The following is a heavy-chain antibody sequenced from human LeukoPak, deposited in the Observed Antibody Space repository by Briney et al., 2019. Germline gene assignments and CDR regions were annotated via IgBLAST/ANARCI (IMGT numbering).Heavy chain of an antibody. J-gene: IGHJ6*02. CDR3: ARYYGSGRGYYGMDV. V-gene: IGHV3-23*01. CDR1: GFTFSSIA. Sequence: PGGSLRLSCAASGFTFSSIAMSWVRQAPDKGLEWVSTISGSGGGTYYADSVKGRFTISRDDSKNTLYLQLNSLRAEDTAVYYCARYYGSGRGYYGMDVWGQGTTVTVSS. D-gene: IGHD3-10*01. CDR2: ISGSGGGT.